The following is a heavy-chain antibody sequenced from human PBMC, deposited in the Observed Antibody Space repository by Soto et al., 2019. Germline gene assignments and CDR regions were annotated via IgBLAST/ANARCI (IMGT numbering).Heavy chain of an antibody. J-gene: IGHJ4*02. Sequence: GESLKISCKGSGYNFANYWIGWVRQMPGKGLEWMGIIYPGNSDTRYSPSFQGQVTISADTSISTAYLEWSSLKASDTAIYYCARHVYYDVLKKNYWGQGTLV. CDR3: ARHVYYDVLKKNY. CDR1: GYNFANYW. V-gene: IGHV5-51*01. D-gene: IGHD3-9*01. CDR2: IYPGNSDT.